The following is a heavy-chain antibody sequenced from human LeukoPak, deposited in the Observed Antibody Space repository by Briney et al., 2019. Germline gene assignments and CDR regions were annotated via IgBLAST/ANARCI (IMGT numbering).Heavy chain of an antibody. J-gene: IGHJ5*02. CDR1: GGSVTTSSYY. V-gene: IGHV4-39*01. Sequence: SETLSLTCTVSGGSVTTSSYYWGWIRQPPGKGLEWIGSVYYSGSTYYNPSLKSRVTISVDTSKNQFSLKLSSVTAADTAVYYRARQRGDEYYYETIGYDYVGSQFGPWGQGTLVTVSS. CDR3: ARQRGDEYYYETIGYDYVGSQFGP. CDR2: VYYSGST. D-gene: IGHD3-22*01.